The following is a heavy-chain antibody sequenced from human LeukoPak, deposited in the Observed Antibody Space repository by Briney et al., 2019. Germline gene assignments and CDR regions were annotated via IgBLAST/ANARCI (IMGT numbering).Heavy chain of an antibody. CDR3: ARQNDRSFDY. J-gene: IGHJ4*02. CDR1: VGSIGRSSYY. D-gene: IGHD1-1*01. V-gene: IGHV4-39*01. Sequence: PSETLSLTSTVSVGSIGRSSYYWGWVRQPPGKGLEWIGSIYYSGTTYYNPSLKSRVTISVDTSKNQFSLKLRSVTAADTAVYHCARQNDRSFDYWGQGTLVTVSS. CDR2: IYYSGTT.